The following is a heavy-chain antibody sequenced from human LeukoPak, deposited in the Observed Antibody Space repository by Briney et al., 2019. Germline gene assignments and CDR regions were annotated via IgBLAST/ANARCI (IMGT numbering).Heavy chain of an antibody. CDR2: IYTSGST. Sequence: SETLSLTCTVSGGSFTSYYRSWIRQPSGKGLEWIGRIYTSGSTNYNPSLKSRVTMSVDTSKNQFSLKLTSVTAADTAVYYCARDLAASGYFDYWGQGTLVTVSS. V-gene: IGHV4-4*07. CDR1: GGSFTSYY. D-gene: IGHD6-13*01. CDR3: ARDLAASGYFDY. J-gene: IGHJ4*02.